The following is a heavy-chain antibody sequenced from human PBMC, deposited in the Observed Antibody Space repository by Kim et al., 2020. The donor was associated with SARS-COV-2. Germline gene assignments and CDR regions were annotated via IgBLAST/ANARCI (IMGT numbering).Heavy chain of an antibody. CDR1: GGSISSYY. J-gene: IGHJ6*03. CDR2: IYYSGST. CDR3: ARHARLAYDILTGYYNVGYYYMDV. V-gene: IGHV4-59*08. D-gene: IGHD3-9*01. Sequence: SETLSLTCTVSGGSISSYYWSWIRQPPGKGLEWIGYIYYSGSTNYNPSLKSRVTISVDTSKNQFSLKLSSVTAADTAVYYCARHARLAYDILTGYYNVGYYYMDVWGKGTTVTVSS.